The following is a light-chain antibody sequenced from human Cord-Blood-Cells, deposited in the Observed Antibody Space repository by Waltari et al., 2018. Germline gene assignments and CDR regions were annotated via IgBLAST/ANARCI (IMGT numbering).Light chain of an antibody. J-gene: IGLJ1*01. V-gene: IGLV2-14*01. CDR3: SSYTSSSTYV. CDR1: SSDVGGYNY. CDR2: DVS. Sequence: QSALTQPASVSGSPGQSITISCTGTSSDVGGYNYVSWNQQHPGKAPKLMIYDVSKRPSGVSNRVSGSKSGNTASLTISGLQAEDEADYYCSSYTSSSTYVFGTGTKVTVL.